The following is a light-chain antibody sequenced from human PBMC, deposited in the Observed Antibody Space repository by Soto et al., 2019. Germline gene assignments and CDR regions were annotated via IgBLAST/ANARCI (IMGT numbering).Light chain of an antibody. CDR1: QSISNW. V-gene: IGKV1-5*01. J-gene: IGKJ2*01. CDR2: DAS. CDR3: QQYKSYSYT. Sequence: DIQMTQSPSILSASVGDRVTITCRASQSISNWLAWYQQTPGRAPKVLIYDASSLQSGVPSRFSGSGSGTEFTLTISSLPPDDIATYYCQQYKSYSYTFGQGTHLEI.